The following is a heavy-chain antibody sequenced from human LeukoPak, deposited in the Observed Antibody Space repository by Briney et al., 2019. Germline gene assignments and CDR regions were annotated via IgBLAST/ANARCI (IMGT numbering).Heavy chain of an antibody. D-gene: IGHD2-15*01. CDR3: ARGRGLDV. J-gene: IGHJ6*02. V-gene: IGHV3-53*01. Sequence: PGGSLRLSCAASGFIVGANYMSGVRQTPGKGLEWVSIFYSGGATFYVDSVKGRFTISRDNSKNMLYLQMNSLRAEDTAVYYCARGRGLDVWGQGTTVTVSS. CDR2: FYSGGAT. CDR1: GFIVGANY.